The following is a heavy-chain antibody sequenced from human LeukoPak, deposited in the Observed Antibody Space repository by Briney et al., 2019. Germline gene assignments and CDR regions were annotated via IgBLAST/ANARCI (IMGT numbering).Heavy chain of an antibody. CDR3: TRPSFDSSVSGVVY. Sequence: ASVNVSCKASGYTFTSYYMHWVRHAPRQGLEWVWIIYPSGGSTNNTQKFHSRVTTTRDTSTSTVYMELSSLRSEDTAVYYCTRPSFDSSVSGVVYWGQGTPVTASS. CDR1: GYTFTSYY. J-gene: IGHJ4*02. CDR2: IYPSGGST. D-gene: IGHD3-22*01. V-gene: IGHV1-46*03.